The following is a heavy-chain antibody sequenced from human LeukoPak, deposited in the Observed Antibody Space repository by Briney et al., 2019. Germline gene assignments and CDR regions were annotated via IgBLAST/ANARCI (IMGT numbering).Heavy chain of an antibody. V-gene: IGHV3-53*01. CDR2: IYSGGST. CDR1: GFTVSSNY. CDR3: AREYITMVRGVISLTYYYYGMDV. Sequence: GGSLRLSCAASGFTVSSNYMTWVRLAPGKGLEWVSIIYSGGSTYYADSVKGRFTISRDNSKNTLYLQMNSLRAEDTAVYYCAREYITMVRGVISLTYYYYGMDVWGQGTTVTVSS. D-gene: IGHD3-10*01. J-gene: IGHJ6*02.